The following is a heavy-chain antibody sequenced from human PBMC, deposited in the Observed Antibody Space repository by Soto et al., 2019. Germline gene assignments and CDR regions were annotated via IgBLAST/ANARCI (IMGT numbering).Heavy chain of an antibody. CDR2: ISSNGGST. CDR1: GFTFSRYA. V-gene: IGHV3-64*01. CDR3: ARGLGHSYGPEY. J-gene: IGHJ4*02. Sequence: EVQLVESGGGLVQPGGSLRLSCAASGFTFSRYAMYWVRQAPGKGLEYVSVISSNGGSTHYANSVKGRFTISRDNSKNTLHLQMGSLRAEDMAVYYCARGLGHSYGPEYWGQGTLVTVPS. D-gene: IGHD5-18*01.